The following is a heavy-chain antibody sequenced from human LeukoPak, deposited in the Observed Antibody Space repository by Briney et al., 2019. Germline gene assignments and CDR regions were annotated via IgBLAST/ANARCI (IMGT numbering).Heavy chain of an antibody. J-gene: IGHJ4*02. CDR3: ARDRGWRLLDY. V-gene: IGHV3-7*01. D-gene: IGHD6-25*01. Sequence: GESLTLSCAASGFTFTNFWMSWVRQAPGKGLEWLANIGGDGDRKFYVDSVKGRFTISRDNAENSLYLQMNSLRVEDTAVYYCARDRGWRLLDYWGQGTLVTVSS. CDR1: GFTFTNFW. CDR2: IGGDGDRK.